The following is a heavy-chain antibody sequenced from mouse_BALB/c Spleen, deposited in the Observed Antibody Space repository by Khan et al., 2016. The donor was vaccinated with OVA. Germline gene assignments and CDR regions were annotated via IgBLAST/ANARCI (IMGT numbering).Heavy chain of an antibody. CDR2: VNPNNGDT. D-gene: IGHD2-12*01. V-gene: IGHV1-26*01. Sequence: VQLQQSGPDLVKPGASVKISCKASGYSFTVYYMTWVKQSHGKSPEWIGRVNPNNGDTNYNQNFKGKAILTVDKSSNTAYMELRSLTSEDSAVFYCTRGYEFFPYWGQGTLVTVSA. J-gene: IGHJ3*01. CDR3: TRGYEFFPY. CDR1: GYSFTVYY.